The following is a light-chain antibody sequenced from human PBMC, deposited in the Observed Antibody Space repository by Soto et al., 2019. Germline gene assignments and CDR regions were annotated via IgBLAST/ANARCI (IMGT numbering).Light chain of an antibody. CDR1: SSDVGGYNY. CDR3: SSYAGSNNYV. J-gene: IGLJ1*01. CDR2: EVS. Sequence: SVLTQPPSASGSPGQSVTISCPGTSSDVGGYNYVSWYQQHPGKAPKLMIYEVSKRPSGVPDRFSGSKSGNTASLTVSGLQAEDEADYYCSSYAGSNNYVFGTGTKVTVL. V-gene: IGLV2-8*01.